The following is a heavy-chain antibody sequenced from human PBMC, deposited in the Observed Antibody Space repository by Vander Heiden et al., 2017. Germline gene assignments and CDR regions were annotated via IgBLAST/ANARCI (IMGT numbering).Heavy chain of an antibody. CDR2: SSGSGSNI. CDR1: GLMFSNYG. J-gene: IGHJ3*02. CDR3: AKDFFSSSFADHDGFDI. Sequence: EAKLLESGGGLVQPGGYLRLSCAGSGLMFSNYGMNWVRQAPGRGLEWVSSSSGSGSNIYYADSVKRRFTISRDNSKNTLYLQMNSLRVEDTAVYYCAKDFFSSSFADHDGFDIWGQGTMVTVSS. V-gene: IGHV3-23*01. D-gene: IGHD6-6*01.